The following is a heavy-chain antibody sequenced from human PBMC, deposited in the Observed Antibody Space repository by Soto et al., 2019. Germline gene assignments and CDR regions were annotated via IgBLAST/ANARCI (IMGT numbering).Heavy chain of an antibody. CDR2: IWYDGSSE. Sequence: SCKAGGFTFSNYGVHWVRQAPGKGLEWVAVIWYDGSSEYYTESVKGRFTISRDNSKNTLYLQMNSLRAEDTAVYYCARVPGSGTYYDNRIANDAFDIWGQGTMVTVSS. D-gene: IGHD3-10*01. V-gene: IGHV3-33*08. J-gene: IGHJ3*02. CDR1: GFTFSNYG. CDR3: ARVPGSGTYYDNRIANDAFDI.